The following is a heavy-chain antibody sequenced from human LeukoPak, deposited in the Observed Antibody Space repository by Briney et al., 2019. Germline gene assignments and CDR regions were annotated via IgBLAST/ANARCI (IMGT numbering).Heavy chain of an antibody. V-gene: IGHV1-18*01. J-gene: IGHJ5*02. D-gene: IGHD3-10*01. CDR1: GYTFTSYG. CDR3: ARDAVVISAPFGGWFDP. Sequence: ASVKVSCKASGYTFTSYGISWVRQAPGQGLEWMGWISAYNGNTNYAQKLQGRVTMTTDTSTSTAYMELRSLRSDDTAVYYCARDAVVISAPFGGWFDPWGQGTLVTVSS. CDR2: ISAYNGNT.